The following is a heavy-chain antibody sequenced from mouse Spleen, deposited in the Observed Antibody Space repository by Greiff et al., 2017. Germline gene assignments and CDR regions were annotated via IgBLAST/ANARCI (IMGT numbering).Heavy chain of an antibody. CDR1: GFSLTSYG. V-gene: IGHV2-6-1*01. CDR3: ARHEDGYYVMDY. Sequence: VMLVESGPGLVAPSQSLSITCTISGFSLTSYGVHWVRQPPGKGLEWLVVIWSDGSTTYNSALKSRLSISKDNSKSQVFLKMNSLQTDDTAMYYCARHEDGYYVMDYWGQGTSVTVSS. CDR2: IWSDGST. J-gene: IGHJ4*01. D-gene: IGHD2-3*01.